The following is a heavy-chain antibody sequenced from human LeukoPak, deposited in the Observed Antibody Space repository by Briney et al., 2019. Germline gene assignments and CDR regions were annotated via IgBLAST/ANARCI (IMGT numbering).Heavy chain of an antibody. CDR3: TRSDCSGGSCDSFPFDI. Sequence: PGGSLRLCCAASGFTFSGSAMHWVRQASGKGLEWVGRIRSKANSYATAYAASVKGRFTISRDDSKNTAYLQMNSLKIEDTAVYYCTRSDCSGGSCDSFPFDIWGQGTMVTVSS. CDR1: GFTFSGSA. V-gene: IGHV3-73*01. D-gene: IGHD2-15*01. J-gene: IGHJ3*02. CDR2: IRSKANSYAT.